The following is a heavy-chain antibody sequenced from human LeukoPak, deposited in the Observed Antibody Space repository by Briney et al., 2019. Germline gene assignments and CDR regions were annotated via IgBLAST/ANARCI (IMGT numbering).Heavy chain of an antibody. V-gene: IGHV3-23*01. CDR3: AKRGVVIRVILVGFHKEANYFDS. CDR1: GITLSNYG. D-gene: IGHD3-22*01. J-gene: IGHJ4*02. Sequence: GGSLRLSCAVSGITLSNYGMSWVRQAPGKGLEWVAGISGSGGSTNYADSVKGRFTISRDNLKNTLYLQMNSLRAEDTAVYFCAKRGVVIRVILVGFHKEANYFDSWGQGALATVSS. CDR2: ISGSGGST.